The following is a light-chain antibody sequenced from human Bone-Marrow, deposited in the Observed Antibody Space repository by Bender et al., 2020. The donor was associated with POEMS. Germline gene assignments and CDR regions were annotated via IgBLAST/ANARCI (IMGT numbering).Light chain of an antibody. V-gene: IGLV3-25*03. J-gene: IGLJ2*01. Sequence: SYELTQPPSVSVSPGQTARITCSGDALSNQYAYWYQQKPGQAPVLLIYKDTERPSGIPERFSGSSSGTIVTLTISGVQAEDEADYYCQTWDTSTSVVFGGGTKLTIL. CDR2: KDT. CDR3: QTWDTSTSVV. CDR1: ALSNQY.